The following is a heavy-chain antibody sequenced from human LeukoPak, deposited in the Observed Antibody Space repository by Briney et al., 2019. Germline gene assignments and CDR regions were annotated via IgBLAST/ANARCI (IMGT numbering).Heavy chain of an antibody. D-gene: IGHD5-24*01. CDR2: IIPIFGTA. CDR3: AREVMATIYAPLDY. CDR1: GGTFSSYA. V-gene: IGHV1-69*13. Sequence: SVKVSCKASGGTFSSYAISWVRQATGQGLEWMGGIIPIFGTANYAQKFQGRVTITADESTSTAYMELSSLRSEDTAVYYCAREVMATIYAPLDYWGQGTLVTVSS. J-gene: IGHJ4*02.